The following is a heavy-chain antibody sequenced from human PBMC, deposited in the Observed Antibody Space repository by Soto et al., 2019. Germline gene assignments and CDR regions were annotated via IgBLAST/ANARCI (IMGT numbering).Heavy chain of an antibody. J-gene: IGHJ4*02. CDR2: ISAYNGNT. CDR1: GYTFTSYG. D-gene: IGHD6-19*01. CDR3: ARDGFGSGWYDSEYYFDY. V-gene: IGHV1-18*04. Sequence: ASVKVSCKASGYTFTSYGISWVLQAPGEGLEWMGWISAYNGNTNYAQKLQGRVTMTTDTSTSTAYMELRSLRSDDTAVYYCARDGFGSGWYDSEYYFDYWGQGTLVTVSS.